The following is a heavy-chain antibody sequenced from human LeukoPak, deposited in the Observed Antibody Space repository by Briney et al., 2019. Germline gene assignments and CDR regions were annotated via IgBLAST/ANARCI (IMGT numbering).Heavy chain of an antibody. CDR2: INHSGST. V-gene: IGHV4-34*01. CDR3: ARGNSEYYYDSSGYYGY. D-gene: IGHD3-22*01. J-gene: IGHJ4*02. Sequence: PSETLSLTCAVYGGSLSGYYWSWIRQPPGKGLEWIGEINHSGSTNYTPSLKSRVTISVDTSKNQFSLKLSSVTAADTAVYYCARGNSEYYYDSSGYYGYWGQGTLVTVSS. CDR1: GGSLSGYY.